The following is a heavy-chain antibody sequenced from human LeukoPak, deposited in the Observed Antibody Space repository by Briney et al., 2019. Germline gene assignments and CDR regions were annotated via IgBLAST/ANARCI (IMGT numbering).Heavy chain of an antibody. CDR2: IVVGSGNT. CDR3: AADVVVPAAISWDYYYYMDV. D-gene: IGHD2-2*01. J-gene: IGHJ6*03. Sequence: GTSXXVSCKASGFTFTSSAMQWVRQARGQRLEWIGWIVVGSGNTNYAQKFQERVTITRDMSTSTACMELSRLRSEDTAAYYCAADVVVPAAISWDYYYYMDVWGKGTTVTVSS. V-gene: IGHV1-58*02. CDR1: GFTFTSSA.